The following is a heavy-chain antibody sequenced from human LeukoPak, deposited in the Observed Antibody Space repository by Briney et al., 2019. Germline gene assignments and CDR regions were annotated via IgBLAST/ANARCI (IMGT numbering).Heavy chain of an antibody. V-gene: IGHV3-7*01. J-gene: IGHJ4*02. CDR1: GFTFSSYW. CDR3: AKDQYYYDSSGYYPGY. D-gene: IGHD3-22*01. Sequence: GGSLRLSCAASGFTFSSYWMNWVRQAPGKGLEWVANIKQDGSEKYYVDSVKGRFTISRDNSKNTLYLQMNSLRAEDTAVYYCAKDQYYYDSSGYYPGYWGQGTLVTVSS. CDR2: IKQDGSEK.